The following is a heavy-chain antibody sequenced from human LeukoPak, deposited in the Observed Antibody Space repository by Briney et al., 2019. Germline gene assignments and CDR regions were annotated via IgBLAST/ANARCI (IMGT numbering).Heavy chain of an antibody. CDR1: GYTFTSYG. J-gene: IGHJ6*02. D-gene: IGHD2/OR15-2a*01. Sequence: ASVKVSCKASGYTFTSYGISWVRQAPGQGLEWMGWISAYNGNTNYAQKLQGRVTMTTDTSTSTAYMEPRSLRSDDTAVYYCARANIVLDKGPLYYGMDVWGQGTTVTVSS. CDR2: ISAYNGNT. CDR3: ARANIVLDKGPLYYGMDV. V-gene: IGHV1-18*01.